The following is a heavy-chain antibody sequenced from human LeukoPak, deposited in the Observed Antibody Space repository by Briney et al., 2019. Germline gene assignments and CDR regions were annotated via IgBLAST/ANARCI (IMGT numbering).Heavy chain of an antibody. D-gene: IGHD3-10*01. J-gene: IGHJ1*01. CDR1: GFTFIRYS. CDR3: ARDLVTMVRGVTDTTD. Sequence: PGGSLRLSCAASGFTFIRYSMNWVRQAPGKGLEWVSSIGNTGDYIYYADSVRGRFTISRDNSKNSLFLQMHSLKVEDTAVYYCARDLVTMVRGVTDTTDWGQGTLVTVSS. CDR2: IGNTGDYI. V-gene: IGHV3-21*01.